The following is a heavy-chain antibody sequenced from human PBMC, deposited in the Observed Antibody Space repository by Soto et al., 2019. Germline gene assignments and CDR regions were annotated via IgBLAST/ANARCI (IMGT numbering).Heavy chain of an antibody. J-gene: IGHJ4*02. V-gene: IGHV4-34*01. D-gene: IGHD3-10*01. Sequence: SETLSLTCAVYGGSFSGYYWSWIRQPPGKGLEWIGEINHGGSTNYNPSLKSRVTISVDTSKNQFSLKLSSVTAADTAVYYCARGLWFGELFPAYWGQGTLVTVSS. CDR1: GGSFSGYY. CDR3: ARGLWFGELFPAY. CDR2: INHGGST.